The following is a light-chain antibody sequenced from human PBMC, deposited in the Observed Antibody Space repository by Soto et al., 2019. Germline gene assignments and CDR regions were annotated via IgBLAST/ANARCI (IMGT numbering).Light chain of an antibody. CDR3: AAWDESPNVPV. J-gene: IGLJ3*02. V-gene: IGLV1-44*01. CDR2: SDN. Sequence: QAVVTQPPSASGTPGQRVTISCSGINSNIGRNTVNWYQQFPGAAPNLLIHSDNERPSGVPDRFSGSRSGTSASLAISGLQSEDEADYYCAAWDESPNVPVFGGGTKVTVL. CDR1: NSNIGRNT.